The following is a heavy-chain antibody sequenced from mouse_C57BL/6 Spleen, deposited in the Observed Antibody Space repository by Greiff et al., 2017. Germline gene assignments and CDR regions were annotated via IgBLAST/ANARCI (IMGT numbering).Heavy chain of an antibody. J-gene: IGHJ4*01. CDR3: ARSVYYGSSGYYAMDD. CDR1: GYTFTDYY. D-gene: IGHD1-1*01. CDR2: INPNNGGT. V-gene: IGHV1-26*01. Sequence: VQLQQSGPELVKPGASVKISCKASGYTFTDYYMNWVKQSHGKSLEWIGDINPNNGGTSYNQKFKGKATLTVDKSSSTAYMELRSLTSEDSAVYYCARSVYYGSSGYYAMDDWGQGTSVTVSS.